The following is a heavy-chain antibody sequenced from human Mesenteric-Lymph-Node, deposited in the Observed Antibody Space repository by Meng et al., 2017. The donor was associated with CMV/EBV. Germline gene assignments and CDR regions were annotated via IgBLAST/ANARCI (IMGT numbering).Heavy chain of an antibody. J-gene: IGHJ6*02. Sequence: ASVKVSCKASGYTFTNYDINWVRQATGQGLEWMGWMNPNSGNTGYAQKFQGRVTMTWNTSISTAYMELSSLRSDDTAVYYCARDGGIAAAGTRYYGMDVWGQGTTVTVSS. V-gene: IGHV1-8*01. CDR3: ARDGGIAAAGTRYYGMDV. CDR2: MNPNSGNT. D-gene: IGHD6-13*01. CDR1: GYTFTNYD.